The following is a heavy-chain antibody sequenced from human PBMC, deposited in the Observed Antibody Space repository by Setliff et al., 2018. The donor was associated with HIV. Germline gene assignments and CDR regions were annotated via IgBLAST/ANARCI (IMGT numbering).Heavy chain of an antibody. J-gene: IGHJ3*02. CDR1: GYTFTSYG. Sequence: ASVKVSCKASGYTFTSYGISWVRQAPGQGLEWMGWISAYNGNTNYAQKLQGRVTMTTDTSTSTAYMELRSLRSDDTAVYYCARRAREWLVEVEGDALHIWGQGTMVTVSS. CDR3: ARRAREWLVEVEGDALHI. CDR2: ISAYNGNT. V-gene: IGHV1-18*01. D-gene: IGHD6-19*01.